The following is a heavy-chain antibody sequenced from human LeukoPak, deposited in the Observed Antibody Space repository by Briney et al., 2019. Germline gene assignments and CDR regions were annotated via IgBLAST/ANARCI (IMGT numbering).Heavy chain of an antibody. J-gene: IGHJ4*02. Sequence: PSETLSLTCAVSGDSISRGDYSWSWIRQPPGKGLEWIGYMYHGGTTSYNPSLNTRVTISVDRSKNQFSQKLTSVTAADTAVYYCARAPGYYGSGIPYFDYWGQGTLVTVSS. CDR3: ARAPGYYGSGIPYFDY. CDR2: MYHGGTT. CDR1: GDSISRGDYS. D-gene: IGHD3-10*01. V-gene: IGHV4-30-2*01.